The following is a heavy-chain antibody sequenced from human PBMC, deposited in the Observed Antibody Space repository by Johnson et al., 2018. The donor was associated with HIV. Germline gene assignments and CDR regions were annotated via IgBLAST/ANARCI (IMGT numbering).Heavy chain of an antibody. CDR2: IRYDGTNK. Sequence: QVQLVESGGGVVQPGGSLRLSCAASGFTFSSYGMHWVRQAPGKGLEWVAFIRYDGTNKYYADSVKGRFTISRDNSKNTLYLQMNSLRAEDTAVYYCARSYSTSWNASDICGQGTMVTVSS. V-gene: IGHV3-30*02. D-gene: IGHD4-11*01. J-gene: IGHJ3*02. CDR3: ARSYSTSWNASDI. CDR1: GFTFSSYG.